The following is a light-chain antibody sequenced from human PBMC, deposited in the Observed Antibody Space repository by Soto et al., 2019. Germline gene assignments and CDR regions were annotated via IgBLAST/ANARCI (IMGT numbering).Light chain of an antibody. CDR2: KAS. CDR1: QSISRG. J-gene: IGKJ3*01. CDR3: QQYHSYWGFT. V-gene: IGKV1-5*03. Sequence: DIQMTQSPSTLSASVGDRVTITCRASQSISRGLAWYQQKPGKAPKLLIYKASSLESGVPSRFSGSGSGTEFTLTISSLQPDDFATYYCQQYHSYWGFTFGPGTKVDIK.